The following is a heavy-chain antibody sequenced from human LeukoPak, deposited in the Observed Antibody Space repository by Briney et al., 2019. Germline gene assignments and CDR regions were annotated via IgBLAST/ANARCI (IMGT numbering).Heavy chain of an antibody. D-gene: IGHD2-8*01. CDR3: ARGPWFRSLLGYCADGVCYPGY. J-gene: IGHJ4*02. V-gene: IGHV1-8*01. CDR1: EYTFITYD. Sequence: GASVKVSCKAFEYTFITYDIIWVRQAAGQGLEWMGWLNPQSGNTGFTANFQGRVTLTLHSSISTAYMELRSLRFDDTAVYYCARGPWFRSLLGYCADGVCYPGYWGQGTLVTVSS. CDR2: LNPQSGNT.